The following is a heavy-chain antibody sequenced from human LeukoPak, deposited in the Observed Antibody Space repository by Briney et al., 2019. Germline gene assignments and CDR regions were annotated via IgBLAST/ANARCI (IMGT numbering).Heavy chain of an antibody. CDR3: ASGIAAAGTGQN. Sequence: SVKVSCKASGGTFSSYAISWVRQAPGQGLEWMGGIIPIFGTANYAQKFQGRVTITTDESTRTAYMELSSLRSEDTAVYYCASGIAAAGTGQNWGQGTLVTVSS. D-gene: IGHD6-13*01. J-gene: IGHJ4*02. V-gene: IGHV1-69*05. CDR2: IIPIFGTA. CDR1: GGTFSSYA.